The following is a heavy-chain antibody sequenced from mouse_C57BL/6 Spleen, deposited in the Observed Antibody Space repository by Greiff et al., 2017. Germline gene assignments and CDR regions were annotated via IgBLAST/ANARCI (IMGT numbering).Heavy chain of an antibody. CDR1: GYTFTDYE. V-gene: IGHV1-15*01. D-gene: IGHD1-1*01. CDR3: TRWIRHYYGSSPDV. Sequence: VQLQQSGAELVRPGASVTLSCKASGYTFTDYEMHWVKQTPVHGLEWIGAIDPETGGTAYNQKFKGKAILTADKSSSTAYMELRSLTSEDSAVYYCTRWIRHYYGSSPDVWGTGTTVTVSS. CDR2: IDPETGGT. J-gene: IGHJ1*03.